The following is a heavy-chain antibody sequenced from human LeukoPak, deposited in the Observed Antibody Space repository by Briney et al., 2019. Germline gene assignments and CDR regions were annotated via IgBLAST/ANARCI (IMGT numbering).Heavy chain of an antibody. V-gene: IGHV3-11*04. CDR1: VLTFNDSY. CDR2: ISGSGHDI. Sequence: GGSLRLPCGPSVLTFNDSYMTWVRQAPGKGVEGVAYISGSGHDINYSESAKGRFTISRDNDKNSLYLQMSSLRVEDTAVYYCTRDPRQLDSWGQGTLVTVSS. D-gene: IGHD6-6*01. CDR3: TRDPRQLDS. J-gene: IGHJ5*01.